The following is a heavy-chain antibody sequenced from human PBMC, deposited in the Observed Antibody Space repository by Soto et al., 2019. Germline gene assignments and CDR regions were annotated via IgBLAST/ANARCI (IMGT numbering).Heavy chain of an antibody. J-gene: IGHJ2*01. CDR2: IYYSGST. CDR1: GGSISSYY. Sequence: SETLSLTCTVSGGSISSYYWSWIRQPPGKGLEWIGYIYYSGSTNYNPSLKSRVTISVDTSKNQFSLKLSSVTAAETAVYYCARIRPGTNNWYFDLWGRGTLVT. D-gene: IGHD1-7*01. V-gene: IGHV4-59*01. CDR3: ARIRPGTNNWYFDL.